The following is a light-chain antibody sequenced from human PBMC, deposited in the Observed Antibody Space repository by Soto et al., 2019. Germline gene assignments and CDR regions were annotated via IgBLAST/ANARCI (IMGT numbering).Light chain of an antibody. J-gene: IGKJ2*01. CDR2: AAS. CDR3: QQLNSYPRT. Sequence: DIPMTQSPSSLSASVGDRVTITCQASQDITSYLNWYQHKPGKAPKLLIYAASTLQSGVPSRFSGSGSGTEFTLTISSLQPEDFATFYCQQLNSYPRTFGQGTKLEIK. V-gene: IGKV1-9*01. CDR1: QDITSY.